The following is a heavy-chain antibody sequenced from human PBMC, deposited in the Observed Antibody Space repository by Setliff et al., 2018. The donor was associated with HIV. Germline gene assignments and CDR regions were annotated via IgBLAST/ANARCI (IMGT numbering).Heavy chain of an antibody. CDR2: IFYTGST. V-gene: IGHV4-39*01. CDR3: TRRDVTTGMDS. Sequence: SETLSLTCTVSGGSISSSSYYWDWIRQPPGKSLGWVGSIFYTGSTNYRPSLESRVIVSLDTSKNQLSLKLSSVTAADTAVYYCTRRDVTTGMDSWGPGILVTVSS. J-gene: IGHJ4*02. D-gene: IGHD4-17*01. CDR1: GGSISSSSYY.